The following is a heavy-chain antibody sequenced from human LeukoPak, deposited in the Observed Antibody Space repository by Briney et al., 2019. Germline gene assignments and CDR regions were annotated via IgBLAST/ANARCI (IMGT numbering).Heavy chain of an antibody. V-gene: IGHV3-30*04. J-gene: IGHJ4*02. D-gene: IGHD6-13*01. CDR3: ATAAAGTSY. CDR2: ISYDGSNK. Sequence: PGRSLRPSCAASGFTFSSYAMHWVRQAPGKGLEWVAVISYDGSNKYYADSVKGRFTISRDNSKNTLYLQMNSLRAEDTAVYYCATAAAGTSYWGQGTLVTVSS. CDR1: GFTFSSYA.